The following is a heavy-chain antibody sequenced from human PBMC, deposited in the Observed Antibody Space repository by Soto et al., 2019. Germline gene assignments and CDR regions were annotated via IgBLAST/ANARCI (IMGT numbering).Heavy chain of an antibody. CDR2: ISYDGSNK. CDR3: AKDLEPIFGYYYGMDV. D-gene: IGHD3-3*01. V-gene: IGHV3-30*18. J-gene: IGHJ6*02. Sequence: QVQLVESGGGVVQPGRSLRLSCAASGFTFSSYGMHWVRQAPGRGLGWVALISYDGSNKYYADSVKGRFTISRDNSKNTLYLQMNSLRAEDTAVYYCAKDLEPIFGYYYGMDVWGQGTTVTVSS. CDR1: GFTFSSYG.